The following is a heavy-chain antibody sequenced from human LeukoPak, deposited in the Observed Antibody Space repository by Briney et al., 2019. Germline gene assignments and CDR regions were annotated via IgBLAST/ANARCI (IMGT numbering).Heavy chain of an antibody. CDR3: ARGEVGAKGGPNKWFDP. J-gene: IGHJ5*02. CDR2: INHSGST. D-gene: IGHD1-26*01. CDR1: GGSFSGYY. Sequence: SETLSLTCAVYGGSFSGYYWSWIRQPPGKGLEWIGEINHSGSTNYNPSLKSRVTISVDTSKNQFSLKLSSVTAADTAVYYCARGEVGAKGGPNKWFDPWGQGTLVTVSS. V-gene: IGHV4-34*01.